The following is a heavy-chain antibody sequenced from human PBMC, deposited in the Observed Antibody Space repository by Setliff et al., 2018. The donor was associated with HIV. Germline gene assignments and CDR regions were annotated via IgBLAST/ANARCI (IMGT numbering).Heavy chain of an antibody. D-gene: IGHD2-8*01. Sequence: NPSETLSLTCTVSGGAFNTSSSYWGWIRQPPGKGLEYIGGIFYSGSAYYNPSLKSRVTISVDTSKNQLSLKLSSVTAADTAVYYCARLKLSGVIDYWGQGTLVTVS. V-gene: IGHV4-39*01. CDR3: ARLKLSGVIDY. CDR2: IFYSGSA. CDR1: GGAFNTSSSY. J-gene: IGHJ4*02.